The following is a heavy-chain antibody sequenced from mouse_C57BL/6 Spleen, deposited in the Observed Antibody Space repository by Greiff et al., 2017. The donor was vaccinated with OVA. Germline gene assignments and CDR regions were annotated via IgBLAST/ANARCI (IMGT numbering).Heavy chain of an antibody. V-gene: IGHV5-17*01. CDR1: GFTFSDYG. D-gene: IGHD2-12*01. CDR2: ISSGSSTI. Sequence: EVMLVESGGGLVKPGGSLKLSCAASGFTFSDYGMHWVRQAPEKGLEWVAYISSGSSTIYYADTVKGRFTISRDNAKNTLFLQMTRLRSEDTAMYYGARIRQGYYAMDYWGQGTSVTVSS. CDR3: ARIRQGYYAMDY. J-gene: IGHJ4*01.